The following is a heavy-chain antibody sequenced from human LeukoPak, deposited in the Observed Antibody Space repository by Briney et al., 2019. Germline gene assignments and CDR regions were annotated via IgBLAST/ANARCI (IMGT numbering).Heavy chain of an antibody. J-gene: IGHJ4*02. D-gene: IGHD3-22*01. CDR3: AKAGPGSSGYYYQFDY. V-gene: IGHV3-23*01. CDR2: ISGSGGST. CDR1: GFTFGSYA. Sequence: GGSLRLSCAASGFTFGSYAMSWVRQAPGKGLEWVSAISGSGGSTYYADSVKGRFTISRDNSKNTLYLQMNSLRAEDTAVYYCAKAGPGSSGYYYQFDYWGQGTLVTVSS.